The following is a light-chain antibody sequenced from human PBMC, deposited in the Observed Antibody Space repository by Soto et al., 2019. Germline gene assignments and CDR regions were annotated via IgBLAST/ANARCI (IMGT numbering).Light chain of an antibody. J-gene: IGLJ1*01. Sequence: QSVLTQSPSASLSPGQSVTISCIGTSSDIGGYNSVSWYQQHPGKAPKVMIYDVTKRPSGVPDRFSGSKSGNTASLTVSALQAEDEVDYYRSSFTDGNNLVFGTGTKVTVL. CDR1: SSDIGGYNS. CDR2: DVT. V-gene: IGLV2-8*01. CDR3: SSFTDGNNLV.